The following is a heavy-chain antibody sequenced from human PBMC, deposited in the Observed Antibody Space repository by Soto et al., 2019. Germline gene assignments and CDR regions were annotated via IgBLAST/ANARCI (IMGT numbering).Heavy chain of an antibody. CDR2: INAGNGNT. J-gene: IGHJ6*02. CDR1: GYTFTSYA. D-gene: IGHD3-3*01. Sequence: GASVKVSCKASGYTFTSYAMHWVRQAPGQRLEWMGWINAGNGNTKYSQKFQGRVTITRDTSASTAYMELSSLRSEDTAVYYCAGLFGVVPEAYYYYGMDVWGQGTTVTVSS. CDR3: AGLFGVVPEAYYYYGMDV. V-gene: IGHV1-3*01.